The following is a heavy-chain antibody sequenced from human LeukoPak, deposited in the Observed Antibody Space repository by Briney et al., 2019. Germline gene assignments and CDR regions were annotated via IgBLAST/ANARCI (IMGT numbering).Heavy chain of an antibody. CDR2: INPNSGAT. Sequence: GASVKVSCKASGYTFTSYGISWVRQAPGQGLEWMGWINPNSGATKSAQKFRGRVTMTRDTSITTAYMELYSLRSDDTALYYCAREMTPVGGSPLIWFDPWGQGTLVTVSS. V-gene: IGHV1-2*02. CDR1: GYTFTSYG. J-gene: IGHJ5*02. D-gene: IGHD4-23*01. CDR3: AREMTPVGGSPLIWFDP.